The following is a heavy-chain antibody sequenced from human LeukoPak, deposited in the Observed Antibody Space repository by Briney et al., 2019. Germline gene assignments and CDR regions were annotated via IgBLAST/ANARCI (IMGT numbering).Heavy chain of an antibody. CDR1: GGTFSSYA. V-gene: IGHV1-69*13. Sequence: GASVTVSCKASGGTFSSYAISWVRQAPGQGLEWMGGIIPIFGTANYAQKFQGRVTITADESTSTAYMELSSLRSEDTAVYYCASGNFNSYYFDYWGQGTLVTVSS. D-gene: IGHD1-1*01. J-gene: IGHJ4*02. CDR2: IIPIFGTA. CDR3: ASGNFNSYYFDY.